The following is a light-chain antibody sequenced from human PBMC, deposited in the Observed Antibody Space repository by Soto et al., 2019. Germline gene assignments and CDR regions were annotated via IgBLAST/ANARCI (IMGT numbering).Light chain of an antibody. V-gene: IGLV2-14*01. Sequence: QSALTQPASVSGSPGQSITISCTGTSSDIGGYDYVSWYQHHPGKAPKFIIYGVTNRPSGVSHRFSGSKSANTASLTISGLQAEDEADYYCSSHNPIGTLQIFGPGTKLTVL. CDR2: GVT. J-gene: IGLJ1*01. CDR3: SSHNPIGTLQI. CDR1: SSDIGGYDY.